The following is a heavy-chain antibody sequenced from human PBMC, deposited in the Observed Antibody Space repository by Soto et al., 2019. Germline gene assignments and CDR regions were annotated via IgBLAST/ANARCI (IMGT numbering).Heavy chain of an antibody. CDR3: ARNYPNDAFDI. CDR2: IIPIFGTA. V-gene: IGHV1-69*06. D-gene: IGHD3-10*01. CDR1: GGTFSSYA. Sequence: SVKVSCKASGGTFSSYAISWVRQAPGQGLEWMGGIIPIFGTANYAQKFQGRVTITADKSTGTAYMELSSLRSEDTAVYYCARNYPNDAFDIWGQGTMVTVSS. J-gene: IGHJ3*02.